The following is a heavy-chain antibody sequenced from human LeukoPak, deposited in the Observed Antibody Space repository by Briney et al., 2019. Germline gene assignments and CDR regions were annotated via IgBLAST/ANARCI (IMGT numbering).Heavy chain of an antibody. J-gene: IGHJ4*02. CDR1: GFTFRSDA. CDR2: IWYDGSSK. V-gene: IGHV3-33*01. Sequence: SLRLSCAASGFTFRSDAMHWVLHAPGKGVQSLAVIWYDGSSKYYADSVKGRFTISRDNSKNTLYLKLNSLRADDTAVYYCARDPPTRQYTNSFSLDYWGQGTLVTVSS. CDR3: ARDPPTRQYTNSFSLDY. D-gene: IGHD6-13*01.